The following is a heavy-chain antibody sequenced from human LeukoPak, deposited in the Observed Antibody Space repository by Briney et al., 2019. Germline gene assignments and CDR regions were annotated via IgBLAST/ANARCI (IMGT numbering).Heavy chain of an antibody. CDR2: IYYSGST. V-gene: IGHV4-59*01. CDR1: GRSLSIYY. D-gene: IGHD2-8*02. J-gene: IGHJ4*02. CDR3: ATDSKARGGVPRESDY. Sequence: SETLSLTRTVSGRSLSIYYWRWIRQPPGGGLEWIGYIYYSGSTTYNPSLKSRLAISVDTSKNQFSLKLSSVTAADTAVYYCATDSKARGGVPRESDYWGQGTLVTVSS.